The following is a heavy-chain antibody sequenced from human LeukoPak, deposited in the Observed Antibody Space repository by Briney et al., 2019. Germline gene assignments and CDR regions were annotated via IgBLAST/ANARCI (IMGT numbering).Heavy chain of an antibody. V-gene: IGHV4-39*01. CDR1: GGSIGSSSYY. J-gene: IGHJ4*02. Sequence: SETLSLTCTVSGGSIGSSSYYWGWIRQPPGKGLEWIGSVYYSGSTYYKPSLKSRVTTSVDTSKNQISLNLSSVTAADTAVYYCARHHHYGSGSFSYWGQGTLVTVSS. D-gene: IGHD3-10*01. CDR3: ARHHHYGSGSFSY. CDR2: VYYSGST.